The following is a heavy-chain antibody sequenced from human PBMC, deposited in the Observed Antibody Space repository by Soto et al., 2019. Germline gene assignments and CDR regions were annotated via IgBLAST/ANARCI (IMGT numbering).Heavy chain of an antibody. CDR1: GFTFSSYW. V-gene: IGHV3-7*01. CDR3: ARARHDYGDYFADY. Sequence: PGGSLRLSCAASGFTFSSYWMSWVRKAPGKGLEWVANIKQDGSEKYYVDSVKGRFTISRDNAKNSLYLQMNSLRAEDTAVYYSARARHDYGDYFADYWGQGTLVTVSS. CDR2: IKQDGSEK. D-gene: IGHD4-17*01. J-gene: IGHJ4*02.